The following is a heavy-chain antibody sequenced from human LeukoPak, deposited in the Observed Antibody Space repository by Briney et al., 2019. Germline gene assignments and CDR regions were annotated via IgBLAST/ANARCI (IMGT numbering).Heavy chain of an antibody. J-gene: IGHJ4*02. Sequence: WGSLRLSCAASGFTFSSYGMHWVRQAPGKGLEWVAVIWYDGSNKYYADSVKGRFTISRDNSKNTLYLQMNSLRAEDTAVYYCAKDGGTNGFDYWGQGTLVTVSS. CDR1: GFTFSSYG. D-gene: IGHD1-1*01. V-gene: IGHV3-30*02. CDR2: IWYDGSNK. CDR3: AKDGGTNGFDY.